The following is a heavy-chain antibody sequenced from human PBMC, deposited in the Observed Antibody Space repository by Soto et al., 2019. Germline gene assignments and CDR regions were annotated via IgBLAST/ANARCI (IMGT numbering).Heavy chain of an antibody. CDR2: INHSGST. V-gene: IGHV4-34*01. J-gene: IGHJ5*02. D-gene: IGHD6-6*01. Sequence: SETLSLTCDVYGGSFSGYYWSWIRQPPGKGLEWIGEINHSGSTNYNPSLKSRVTISVDTSKNQFSLKLSSVTAADPPLSYCARCGSSSRSSFDPWGQGTLASVSS. CDR3: ARCGSSSRSSFDP. CDR1: GGSFSGYY.